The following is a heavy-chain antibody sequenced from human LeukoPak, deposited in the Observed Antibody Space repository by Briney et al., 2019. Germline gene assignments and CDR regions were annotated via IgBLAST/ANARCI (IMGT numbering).Heavy chain of an antibody. V-gene: IGHV1-2*02. CDR3: AREKSIAAAEYFDY. J-gene: IGHJ4*02. D-gene: IGHD6-13*01. Sequence: GASVKVSCKASGYTFTSYYMHWVRQAPGQGLEWMGWINPNSGGTNYAQKFQGRVTMTRDTSISTAYMELSRLRSDDTAVYYCAREKSIAAAEYFDYWGQGTLVTVSS. CDR1: GYTFTSYY. CDR2: INPNSGGT.